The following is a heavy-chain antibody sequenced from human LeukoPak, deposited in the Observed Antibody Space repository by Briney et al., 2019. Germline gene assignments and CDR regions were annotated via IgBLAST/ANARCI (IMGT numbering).Heavy chain of an antibody. CDR3: VRSEIDDYSRY. V-gene: IGHV4-39*07. D-gene: IGHD4-11*01. Sequence: SETLSLTCTVAGGSISSSSYYWGWIRQPPGKGLEWIGSICQSGSTYDYPSVQSHQTMALDTARKQFSLKLSSVPAADTAVYYCVRSEIDDYSRYWGRGMLVIVSS. CDR1: GGSISSSSYY. CDR2: ICQSGST. J-gene: IGHJ4*02.